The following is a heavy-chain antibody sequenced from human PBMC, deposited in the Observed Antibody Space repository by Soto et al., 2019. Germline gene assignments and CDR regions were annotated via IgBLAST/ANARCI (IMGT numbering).Heavy chain of an antibody. J-gene: IGHJ5*02. V-gene: IGHV3-21*01. CDR2: ITTSSAYI. CDR1: GFTFNTYD. D-gene: IGHD2-21*01. Sequence: EVQLVESGGGLVKPGGSLRLSCAASGFTFNTYDMNWFRQAPGKGREWVSSITTSSAYIYYADSLKGRITISRDNAKNSLFLQMNSLRAEDTAVYYCVRSGTARLLRHSWFDTWGQGTLVTVSS. CDR3: VRSGTARLLRHSWFDT.